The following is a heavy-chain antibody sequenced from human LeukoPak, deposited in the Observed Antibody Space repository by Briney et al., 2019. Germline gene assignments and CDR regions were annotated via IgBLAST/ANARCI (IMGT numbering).Heavy chain of an antibody. CDR3: AREMEQQLAGIPNYYYYYMDV. D-gene: IGHD6-13*01. V-gene: IGHV1-2*02. Sequence: ASVKVCCKAAGYTFTCYYMHWVRQAPGQGLEWMDWINLNSGGSNYAQKSQGRVTMTRDTSISTAYMELSRLRSDDTAVYYCAREMEQQLAGIPNYYYYYMDVWGKGTTVTISS. CDR1: GYTFTCYY. CDR2: INLNSGGS. J-gene: IGHJ6*03.